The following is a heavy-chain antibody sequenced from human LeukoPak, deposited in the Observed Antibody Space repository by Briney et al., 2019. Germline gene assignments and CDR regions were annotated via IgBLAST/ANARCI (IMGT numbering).Heavy chain of an antibody. D-gene: IGHD3-10*01. Sequence: PGRSLRLSCAASGFTFDDYAMHWVRQAPGKGLEWVSGISWNSGSIGYADSVEGRFTISRDNAKNSLYLQMNSLRAEDMALYYCAKGVSYYGSGTVPPYFDYWGQGTLVTVSS. CDR2: ISWNSGSI. J-gene: IGHJ4*02. CDR3: AKGVSYYGSGTVPPYFDY. CDR1: GFTFDDYA. V-gene: IGHV3-9*03.